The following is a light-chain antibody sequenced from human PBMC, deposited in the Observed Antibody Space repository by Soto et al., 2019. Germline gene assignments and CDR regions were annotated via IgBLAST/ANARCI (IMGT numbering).Light chain of an antibody. J-gene: IGLJ3*02. V-gene: IGLV3-21*02. CDR2: DDS. Sequence: SYELTQPPSVSVAPGQTARITCGGDNIGSQSVHWYQQRPNQAPVLVVYDDSDRPSGIPERFSGSNSGTSATLAITGLQTGDEADYYCASWDSSLSGGNWVFGGRTKVTVL. CDR1: NIGSQS. CDR3: ASWDSSLSGGNWV.